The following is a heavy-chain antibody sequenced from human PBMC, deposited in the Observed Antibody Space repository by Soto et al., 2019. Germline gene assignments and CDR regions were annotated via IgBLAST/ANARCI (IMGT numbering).Heavy chain of an antibody. V-gene: IGHV5-51*01. D-gene: IGHD6-19*01. CDR2: IYPGDSDT. CDR1: GYSFTSYW. J-gene: IGHJ4*02. Sequence: GESLKISCKGSGYSFTSYWIGWVRQMPGKGLEWMGIIYPGDSDTRYSPSFQGQVTISADRSISTAYLQWSSLKASDTAMYYCARQNKTEYSSGWYYFDYWGQGTLVTVSS. CDR3: ARQNKTEYSSGWYYFDY.